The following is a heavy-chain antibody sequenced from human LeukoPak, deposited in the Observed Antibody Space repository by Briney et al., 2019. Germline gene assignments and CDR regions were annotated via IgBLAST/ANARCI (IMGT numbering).Heavy chain of an antibody. CDR2: ISYDGSNK. V-gene: IGHV3-30-3*02. J-gene: IGHJ4*02. CDR3: AKIQGYYFDY. D-gene: IGHD5-18*01. Sequence: PGRSLRLSCAASGFTFSSYAMHWVRQAPGKGLEWVAVISYDGSNKYYADSVKGRLTISRDNSKNTLYLQMNSLRAEDTAVYYCAKIQGYYFDYWGQGTLVTVSS. CDR1: GFTFSSYA.